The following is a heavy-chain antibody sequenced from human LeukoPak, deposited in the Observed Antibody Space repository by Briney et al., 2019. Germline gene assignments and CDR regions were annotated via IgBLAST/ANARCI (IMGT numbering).Heavy chain of an antibody. D-gene: IGHD6-19*01. V-gene: IGHV3-33*06. CDR3: AKDKGDSSGRYGAFDI. CDR1: GFTFSSYG. Sequence: PGGSLRLSCAASGFTFSSYGMHWVRQAPGKGLEWVAVIWYDGSNKYYADSVKGRFTISRDNSKNTLYPQMNSPRAEDTAVYYCAKDKGDSSGRYGAFDIWGQGTMVTVSS. CDR2: IWYDGSNK. J-gene: IGHJ3*02.